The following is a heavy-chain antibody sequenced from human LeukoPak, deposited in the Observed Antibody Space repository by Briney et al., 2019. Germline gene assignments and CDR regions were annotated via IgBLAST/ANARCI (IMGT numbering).Heavy chain of an antibody. CDR2: IYTSGST. CDR1: GGSISSYY. V-gene: IGHV4-4*07. Sequence: SETLSLTCTVSGGSISSYYWSWIRQPAGKGLEWIGRIYTSGSTNYNPSLKSRVTISVDTSKNQFSLKLSSVTAADTAVYYCAGHHPRNTVDFWGQGTLVTVSS. CDR3: AGHHPRNTVDF. D-gene: IGHD2/OR15-2a*01. J-gene: IGHJ4*02.